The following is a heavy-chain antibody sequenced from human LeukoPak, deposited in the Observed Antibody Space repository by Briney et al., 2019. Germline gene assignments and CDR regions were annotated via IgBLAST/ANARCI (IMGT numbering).Heavy chain of an antibody. CDR3: ARHRYDFWSGYYNY. CDR1: GGSISSSSYY. D-gene: IGHD3-3*01. Sequence: SETLSPTCTVSGGSISSSSYYWGWIRQPPGKGLEWIGSIYYSGSTYYNPSLKSRVTISVDTSKNQFSLKLSSVTAADTAVYYCARHRYDFWSGYYNYWGQGTLVTVSS. V-gene: IGHV4-39*01. CDR2: IYYSGST. J-gene: IGHJ4*02.